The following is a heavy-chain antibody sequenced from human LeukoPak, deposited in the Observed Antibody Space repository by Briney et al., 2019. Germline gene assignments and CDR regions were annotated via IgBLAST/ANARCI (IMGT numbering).Heavy chain of an antibody. D-gene: IGHD6-25*01. CDR3: ARRQRQVGLY. V-gene: IGHV4-59*12. CDR1: CGSISSYY. CDR2: IYYTGTT. J-gene: IGHJ4*02. Sequence: SETLSLTCTVSCGSISSYYWSWIRQPPGKELEWIGYIYYTGTTSYNPSLKSRVSISVDTSKNQFSLKVTSVTAADTAMYYCARRQRQVGLYWGQGTLVTVSS.